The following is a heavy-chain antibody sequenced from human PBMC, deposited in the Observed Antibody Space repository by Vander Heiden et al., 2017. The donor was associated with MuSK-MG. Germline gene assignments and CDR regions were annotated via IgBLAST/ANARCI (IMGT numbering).Heavy chain of an antibody. CDR2: ICWNSGSS. CDR1: GFTFDDYA. CDR3: ARGCWIIVVAGTGKDY. V-gene: IGHV3-9*01. J-gene: IGHJ4*01. Sequence: EVQLVESGGGLVQPGRSLRLSCAASGFTFDDYAMHGVRQAPGKGWEWVSGICWNSGSSGHADSLMCRFTMSRDDAKNSLYLKMNSLRPQHTALYYWARGCWIIVVAGTGKDYW. D-gene: IGHD6-19*01.